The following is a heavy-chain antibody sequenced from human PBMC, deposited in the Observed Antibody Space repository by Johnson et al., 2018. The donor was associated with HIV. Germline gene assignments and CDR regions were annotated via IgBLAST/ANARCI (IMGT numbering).Heavy chain of an antibody. J-gene: IGHJ3*02. CDR3: AKDPNRWEQLAYAFDI. Sequence: QMQLVESGGGVVQPGRSQRLSCAASGFPFRDSAMHWVRQAPGKGMEWVAVILFDGVYKHYAESVKGRFTISRDNSKNTLYLQMNSLRGEDTAVYYCAKDPNRWEQLAYAFDIWGQGTMVTVSS. CDR1: GFPFRDSA. CDR2: ILFDGVYK. V-gene: IGHV3-30-3*01. D-gene: IGHD6-6*01.